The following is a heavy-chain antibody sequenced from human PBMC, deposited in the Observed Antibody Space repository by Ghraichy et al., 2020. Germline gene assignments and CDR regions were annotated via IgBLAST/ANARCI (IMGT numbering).Heavy chain of an antibody. V-gene: IGHV3-9*01. CDR1: GFTFDDYA. J-gene: IGHJ6*02. Sequence: SLNISCAASGFTFDDYAMHWVRQAPGKGLEWVSGISWNSGSIGYADSVKGRFTISRDNAKSSLYLQMNSLRAEDTALYYCAKEGGSLSLFYHYGMDVWGQGTTVTVSS. D-gene: IGHD3-16*01. CDR2: ISWNSGSI. CDR3: AKEGGSLSLFYHYGMDV.